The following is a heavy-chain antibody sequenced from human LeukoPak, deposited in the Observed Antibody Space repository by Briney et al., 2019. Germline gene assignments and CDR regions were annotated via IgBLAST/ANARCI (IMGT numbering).Heavy chain of an antibody. CDR2: IYYSGST. CDR1: GGSISSGSYY. Sequence: PSQTLSLTCTVSGGSISSGSYYWSWIRQPPGKGLEWIGYIYYSGSTNYNPSLKSRVTISVDTSKNQFSLKLSSVTAADTAVYYCARMASERGSSSWFFDYWGQGTLVTVSS. CDR3: ARMASERGSSSWFFDY. D-gene: IGHD6-13*01. V-gene: IGHV4-61*01. J-gene: IGHJ4*02.